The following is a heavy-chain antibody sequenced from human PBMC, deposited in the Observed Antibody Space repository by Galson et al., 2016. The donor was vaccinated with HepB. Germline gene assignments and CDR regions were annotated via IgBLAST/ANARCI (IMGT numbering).Heavy chain of an antibody. CDR3: ARPVVGGGYYPHAFDI. D-gene: IGHD3-3*01. CDR1: GYIFVDFR. CDR2: VYPGDSDT. V-gene: IGHV5-51*01. Sequence: QSGAEVKKPGESLRISCEGSGYIFVDFRIAWVRQMPGKGLELMGIVYPGDSDTRYSPSFQGQVTISADKSIKTAYLQWNSLKASDTAMYYCARPVVGGGYYPHAFDIWGPGTMVTVSS. J-gene: IGHJ3*02.